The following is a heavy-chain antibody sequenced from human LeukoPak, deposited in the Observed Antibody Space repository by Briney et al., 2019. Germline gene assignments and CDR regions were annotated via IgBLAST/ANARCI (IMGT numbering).Heavy chain of an antibody. V-gene: IGHV1-46*01. J-gene: IGHJ5*02. CDR1: GYTFTSYY. CDR3: ARDTRPPYYDFWSGYYTGGGYNWFDP. D-gene: IGHD3-3*01. Sequence: GASVKLSCKASGYTFTSYYMHWLRQAPGQGLEWMGIINPSGGSTSYAQKFQGRVTMTRDTSTSTVYMELSSLRSEDTAVYYCARDTRPPYYDFWSGYYTGGGYNWFDPWGQGTLVTVSS. CDR2: INPSGGST.